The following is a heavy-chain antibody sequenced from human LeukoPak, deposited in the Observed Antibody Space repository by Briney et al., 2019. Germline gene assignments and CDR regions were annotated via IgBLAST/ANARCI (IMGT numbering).Heavy chain of an antibody. CDR3: ARHEIIWFGELRWFDP. V-gene: IGHV4-34*01. Sequence: TPSETLSLTCAVYGGSFSGYYWSWIRQPPGKGLEWIGSIYYSGSTYYNPSLKSRVTISVDTSKNQFSLKLSSVTAADTAVYYCARHEIIWFGELRWFDPWGQGTLVTVSS. D-gene: IGHD3-10*01. CDR2: IYYSGST. CDR1: GGSFSGYY. J-gene: IGHJ5*02.